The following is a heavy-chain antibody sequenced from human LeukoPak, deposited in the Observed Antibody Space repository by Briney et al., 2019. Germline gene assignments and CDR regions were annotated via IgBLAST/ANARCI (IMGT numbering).Heavy chain of an antibody. CDR2: INPSGGGT. V-gene: IGHV1-46*01. J-gene: IGHJ4*02. CDR1: GYTFTGNY. Sequence: ASVTVSCKASGYTFTGNYMHWVRQAPGQGLEWMGTINPSGGGTTYAQKFQGRITMTRDTSTSTVYMELSSLRSEDTAVYYCARAFYDSSGYYDYWGQGTLVTVSS. CDR3: ARAFYDSSGYYDY. D-gene: IGHD3-22*01.